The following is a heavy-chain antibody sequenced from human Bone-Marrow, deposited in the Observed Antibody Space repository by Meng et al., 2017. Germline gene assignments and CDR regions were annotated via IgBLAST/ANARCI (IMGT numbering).Heavy chain of an antibody. J-gene: IGHJ4*02. CDR2: ISYDGNDK. CDR1: QFTFNTYT. V-gene: IGHV3-30*04. D-gene: IGHD2-8*01. CDR3: ARDRGYCTNGVCYFFDY. Sequence: GESLKISCAASQFTFNTYTMHWIRQAPGKGLEWLAVISYDGNDKEYADSVKGRFTVSRDNSKNTLYLQMNSLRAEDTAVYYCARDRGYCTNGVCYFFDYWGQGTLVTVAS.